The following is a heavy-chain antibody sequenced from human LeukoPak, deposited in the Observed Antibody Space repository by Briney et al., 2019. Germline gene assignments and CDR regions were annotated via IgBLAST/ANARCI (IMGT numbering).Heavy chain of an antibody. D-gene: IGHD4-17*01. CDR2: ISYDGSNK. J-gene: IGHJ4*02. CDR1: GFTFSSYG. CDR3: ATRTPDYGDYEYYFDY. V-gene: IGHV3-30*03. Sequence: GRSLRLSCAASGFTFSSYGMHWVRQAPGKGLEWVAVISYDGSNKYYADSVKGRFTISRDNSKNTLYLQMNSLRAEDTAEYYCATRTPDYGDYEYYFDYWGQGTLVTVSS.